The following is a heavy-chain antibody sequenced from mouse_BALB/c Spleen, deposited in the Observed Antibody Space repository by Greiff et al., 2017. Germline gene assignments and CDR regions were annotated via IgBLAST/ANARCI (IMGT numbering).Heavy chain of an antibody. J-gene: IGHJ2*01. CDR1: GFNIKDTY. V-gene: IGHV14-3*02. CDR3: APHYYGSSYDY. CDR2: IDPANGNT. Sequence: EVQLQQSGAELVRPGALVKLSCKASGFNIKDTYMHWVKQRPEQGLEWIGRIDPANGNTKYDPKFQGKATITADTSSNTAYLQLSSLTSEDTAVYYCAPHYYGSSYDYWGQGTTLTVSS. D-gene: IGHD1-1*01.